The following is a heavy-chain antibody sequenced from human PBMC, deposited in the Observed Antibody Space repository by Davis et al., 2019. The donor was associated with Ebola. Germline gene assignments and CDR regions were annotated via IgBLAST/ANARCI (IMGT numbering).Heavy chain of an antibody. CDR3: ARDHCNKRICFFFNGLDV. CDR1: GYTFTSYY. J-gene: IGHJ6*02. CDR2: INPSGGST. V-gene: IGHV1-46*01. D-gene: IGHD1/OR15-1a*01. Sequence: AASVKVSCKASGYTFTSYYMHWVRQAPGQGLEWMGIINPSGGSTNYAQKFQGRVTITADESTSTAYMELSSLRSEDTAVYYCARDHCNKRICFFFNGLDVWGQGTTVTVSS.